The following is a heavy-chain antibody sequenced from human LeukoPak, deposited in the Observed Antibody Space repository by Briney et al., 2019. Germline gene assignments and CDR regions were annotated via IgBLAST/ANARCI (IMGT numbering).Heavy chain of an antibody. J-gene: IGHJ4*02. V-gene: IGHV4-4*09. Sequence: PSETLSLTCTVSGGSISSYYWSWIRQPPGKGLEWIGYIYTSGSTNYNPSLKSRVTISVDTSKNQFSLKLSSVTVADTAVYYCARDQYYYDTSGLLFDYWGQGILVTVSS. CDR2: IYTSGST. D-gene: IGHD3-22*01. CDR1: GGSISSYY. CDR3: ARDQYYYDTSGLLFDY.